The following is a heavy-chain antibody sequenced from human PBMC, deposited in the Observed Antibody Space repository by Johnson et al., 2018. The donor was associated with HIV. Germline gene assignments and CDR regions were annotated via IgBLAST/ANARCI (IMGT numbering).Heavy chain of an antibody. CDR1: GFTFSSYA. J-gene: IGHJ3*02. D-gene: IGHD1-14*01. CDR2: ISYDGSNK. Sequence: QVQLVESGGGVVQPGRSLRLSCAASGFTFSSYAMHWVRQAPGKGLEWVAVISYDGSNKYYADSVKGRFTISRDNSKNTLYLQMNSLTAEDTAVYYCANEPHLDAFDIWGQGTMVTVSS. CDR3: ANEPHLDAFDI. V-gene: IGHV3-30*04.